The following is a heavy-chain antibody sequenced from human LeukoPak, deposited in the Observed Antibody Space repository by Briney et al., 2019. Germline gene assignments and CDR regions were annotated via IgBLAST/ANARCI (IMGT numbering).Heavy chain of an antibody. CDR3: ARDRSSGWYERQGHFDL. D-gene: IGHD6-19*01. CDR1: GYTFTTYS. Sequence: ASVKVSCKTSGYTFTTYSMNWVRQAPGQGLEWMGWINTNTGNPTFAQGFAGRFVFSLDISVSTAYLQISNLKTEDTAVYYCARDRSSGWYERQGHFDLWGRGTLVTVSS. J-gene: IGHJ2*01. V-gene: IGHV7-4-1*02. CDR2: INTNTGNP.